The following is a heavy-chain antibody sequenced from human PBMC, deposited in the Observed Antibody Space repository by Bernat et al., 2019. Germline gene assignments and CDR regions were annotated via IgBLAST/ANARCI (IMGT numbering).Heavy chain of an antibody. J-gene: IGHJ4*02. CDR2: ISSSGSVT. V-gene: IGHV3-48*03. CDR3: AREPPDYCSGTSCYAFHYFDY. Sequence: EVQLVESGGGLVQPGGSLRLSCATSRFTFSSYEMNWVRQAPGKGLEWLSYISSSGSVTYYADSVKGRFSISRDNAKNSLYHQMNSLRAEDTALYFCAREPPDYCSGTSCYAFHYFDYWGQGTLVTVSS. D-gene: IGHD2-2*01. CDR1: RFTFSSYE.